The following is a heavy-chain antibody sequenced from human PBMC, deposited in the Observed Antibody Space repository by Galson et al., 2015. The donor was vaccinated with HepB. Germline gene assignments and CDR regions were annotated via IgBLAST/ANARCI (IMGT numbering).Heavy chain of an antibody. J-gene: IGHJ4*02. Sequence: SLRLSCAASGFTFSSYGMHWVRQAPGKGLEWVAVISYDGSNKYYADSVKGRFTISRDNSKNTLYLQMNSLRAEDTAVYYCAKAGGDDYGDYVGRDYWGQGTLVTVSS. CDR1: GFTFSSYG. CDR2: ISYDGSNK. V-gene: IGHV3-30*18. CDR3: AKAGGDDYGDYVGRDY. D-gene: IGHD4-17*01.